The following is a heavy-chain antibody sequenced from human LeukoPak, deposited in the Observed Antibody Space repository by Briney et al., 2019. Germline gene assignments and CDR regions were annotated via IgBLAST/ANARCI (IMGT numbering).Heavy chain of an antibody. Sequence: SETLSLTCTVSGGSISTYYWNWIRQPPGKGLEWIGYISYSGSTNYNPSLKSRVTMSVDTSKNQFSLKLSSVTAADTAVYYCARGWGTYCGGDCYSVDDAFDIWGQGTMVTVSS. D-gene: IGHD2-21*02. CDR1: GGSISTYY. CDR2: ISYSGST. J-gene: IGHJ3*02. V-gene: IGHV4-59*12. CDR3: ARGWGTYCGGDCYSVDDAFDI.